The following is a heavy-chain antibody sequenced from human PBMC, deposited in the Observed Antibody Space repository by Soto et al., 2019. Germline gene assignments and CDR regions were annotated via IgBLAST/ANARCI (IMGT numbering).Heavy chain of an antibody. CDR3: TRANYYDFWSVYPAFDY. CDR2: IRSKAYGGTT. Sequence: GGSLRLSCTASGFTFGDYAMSWFRQAPGKGLEWVGFIRSKAYGGTTEYAASVKGRFTISRDDSKSIAYLQMNSLKTEDTALYYCTRANYYDFWSVYPAFDYWGQGTLVTVSS. J-gene: IGHJ4*02. D-gene: IGHD3-3*01. CDR1: GFTFGDYA. V-gene: IGHV3-49*03.